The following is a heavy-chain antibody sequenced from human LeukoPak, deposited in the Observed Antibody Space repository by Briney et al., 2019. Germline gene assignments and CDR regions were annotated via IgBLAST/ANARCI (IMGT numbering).Heavy chain of an antibody. CDR1: GDSISSSSYY. Sequence: LETLSLTCTVSGDSISSSSYYWGWIRQPPGKGLEWIGNIYYSGSTYYNPSLRSRLTISLDTSKNQFSLTLSSVTAADTAVYYCARLQYYYDSNGYYSLYYFDYWGQGTVVTVSS. J-gene: IGHJ4*02. V-gene: IGHV4-39*01. CDR3: ARLQYYYDSNGYYSLYYFDY. CDR2: IYYSGST. D-gene: IGHD3-22*01.